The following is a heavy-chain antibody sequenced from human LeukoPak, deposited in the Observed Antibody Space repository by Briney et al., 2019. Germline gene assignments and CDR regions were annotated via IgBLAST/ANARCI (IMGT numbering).Heavy chain of an antibody. CDR2: VDHRGSA. CDR1: GGSINSYH. J-gene: IGHJ4*02. CDR3: ARQRVNLWDIPGFSY. Sequence: SETLSLTCTVSGGSINSYHWAWIRQPAGNRLEWIGRVDHRGSADYNPSLRSRVTISVDTSRNQFSLHLTSVTAADTAVYYCARQRVNLWDIPGFSYWGQGTQVTVSS. D-gene: IGHD1-26*01. V-gene: IGHV4-4*07.